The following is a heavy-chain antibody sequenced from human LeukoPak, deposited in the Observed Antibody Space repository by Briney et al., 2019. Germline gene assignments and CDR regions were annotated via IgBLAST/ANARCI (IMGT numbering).Heavy chain of an antibody. J-gene: IGHJ4*02. CDR2: IYHSGST. V-gene: IGHV4-30-2*01. CDR1: GGSISSGGYS. Sequence: TSVPLSLTCAVSGGSISSGGYSWSWVRQPPGEGLEWIGYIYHSGSTYYNPSLKSRVTISVDRSKNQFSLKLSSVTAADTAVYYCARGGKGYFDYWGQGTLVTVSS. D-gene: IGHD1-26*01. CDR3: ARGGKGYFDY.